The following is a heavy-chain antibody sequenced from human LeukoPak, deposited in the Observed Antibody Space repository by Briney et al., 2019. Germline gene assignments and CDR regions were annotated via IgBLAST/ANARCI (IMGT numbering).Heavy chain of an antibody. CDR1: GYTLTELS. CDR3: AKDVKRGSGWYCDY. CDR2: FDPEDGET. Sequence: ASVKVSCKVSGYTLTELSMHWVRQAPGKGLEWMGGFDPEDGETIYAQKFQGRVTMTEDTSTDTAYMELSSLRSEDTAVYYCAKDVKRGSGWYCDYWGQGTLVTVSS. D-gene: IGHD6-19*01. V-gene: IGHV1-24*01. J-gene: IGHJ4*02.